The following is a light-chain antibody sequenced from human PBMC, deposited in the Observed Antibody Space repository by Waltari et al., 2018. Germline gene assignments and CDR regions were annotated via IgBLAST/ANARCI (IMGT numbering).Light chain of an antibody. CDR2: GAS. Sequence: EIVLTQSPGTLSLSPGERATLSCRASQSVSSSYLAWYQQNPGQAPRLLIYGASSRATGIPDRFSGSGSGTDFALTISILEPEDFAVYYCQQYGSSPWTFGQGTKVEIK. CDR3: QQYGSSPWT. CDR1: QSVSSSY. V-gene: IGKV3-20*01. J-gene: IGKJ1*01.